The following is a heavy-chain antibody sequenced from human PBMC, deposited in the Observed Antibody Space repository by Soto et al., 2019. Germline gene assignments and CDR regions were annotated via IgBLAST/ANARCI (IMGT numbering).Heavy chain of an antibody. CDR1: GFTFTSSA. Sequence: QMQLVQSGPEVKKPGTSVKVSCKASGFTFTSSAMQWVRQARGQRLEWIGWIVVGSGNTNYAQKFQQRATITRDMFTCTAHMELSSLRSADTAVYYCAAAAVVDPEHNLFDPWGQGTLVTVSS. D-gene: IGHD2-15*01. CDR3: AAAAVVDPEHNLFDP. V-gene: IGHV1-58*02. J-gene: IGHJ5*02. CDR2: IVVGSGNT.